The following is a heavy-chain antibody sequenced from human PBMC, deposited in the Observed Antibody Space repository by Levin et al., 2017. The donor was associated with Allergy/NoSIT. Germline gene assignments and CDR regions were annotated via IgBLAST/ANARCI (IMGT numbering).Heavy chain of an antibody. CDR2: IYWDDNK. V-gene: IGHV2-5*02. Sequence: SLTTSGVAVGWIRQPPGKALEWLALIYWDDNKRYSPSLKSRLTITKDTSKNQVLLIMTNMDPVDTATYYCARWKGGFDYWGQGTLVIVSS. D-gene: IGHD1-1*01. CDR1: SLTTSGVA. J-gene: IGHJ4*02. CDR3: ARWKGGFDY.